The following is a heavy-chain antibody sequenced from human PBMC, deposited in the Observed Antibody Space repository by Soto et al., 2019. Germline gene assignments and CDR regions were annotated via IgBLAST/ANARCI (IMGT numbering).Heavy chain of an antibody. D-gene: IGHD5-12*01. CDR1: GYSFTIHT. J-gene: IGHJ4*02. Sequence: ASLKVSCKASGYSFTIHTLHWVLQAPGQRPEWMAWINGGNGDTKYSPTFQDRVIVTRDTSATTGYMELSSLRSEDTAVYYCAVLAYSGWPHSWGQGTLVTVSS. CDR3: AVLAYSGWPHS. V-gene: IGHV1-3*01. CDR2: INGGNGDT.